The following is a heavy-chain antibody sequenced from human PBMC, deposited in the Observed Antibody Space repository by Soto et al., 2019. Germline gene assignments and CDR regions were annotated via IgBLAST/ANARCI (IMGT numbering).Heavy chain of an antibody. CDR3: AKDMDLGYCSSTSCSDAFDI. D-gene: IGHD2-2*01. CDR2: ISWNSDTI. Sequence: GGSLRLSCAASGFTFNDYAMHWVRQAPGKGLEWVSGISWNSDTIDYADSVKGRFTISRDNAKNSLYLQMNSLRAEDTALYYCAKDMDLGYCSSTSCSDAFDIWGQGTMVTFSS. V-gene: IGHV3-9*01. CDR1: GFTFNDYA. J-gene: IGHJ3*02.